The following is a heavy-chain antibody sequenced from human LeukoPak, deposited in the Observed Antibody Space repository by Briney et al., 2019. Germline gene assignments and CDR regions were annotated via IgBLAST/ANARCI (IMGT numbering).Heavy chain of an antibody. CDR1: GYSISSGYY. CDR3: ARQYGDYVYFDY. J-gene: IGHJ4*02. V-gene: IGHV4-38-2*01. Sequence: SETRSLTCAVSGYSISSGYYWGWIRQPPGKGLEWIGSIYHSGSTYYNPSLKSRVTISVDTSKNQFSLKLSSVTAADTAVYYCARQYGDYVYFDYWGQGTLVTVSS. CDR2: IYHSGST. D-gene: IGHD4-17*01.